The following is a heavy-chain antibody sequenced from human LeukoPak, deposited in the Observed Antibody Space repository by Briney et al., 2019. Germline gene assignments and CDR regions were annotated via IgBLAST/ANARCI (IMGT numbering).Heavy chain of an antibody. CDR1: GFTFSDHY. D-gene: IGHD2-8*01. CDR2: IRKKANSYST. J-gene: IGHJ1*01. V-gene: IGHV3-72*01. Sequence: GGSLRLSCAASGFTFSDHYMDWVRQAPGKGLEWVGRIRKKANSYSTEYAASVKGRFTISRDNAKNSLYLQMNSLRDEDTAVYYCATNHPYCTSPNCAVFQHWGQGTLLTVSS. CDR3: ATNHPYCTSPNCAVFQH.